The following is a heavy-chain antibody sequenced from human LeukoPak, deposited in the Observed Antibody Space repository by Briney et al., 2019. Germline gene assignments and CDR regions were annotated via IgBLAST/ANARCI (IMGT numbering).Heavy chain of an antibody. J-gene: IGHJ5*02. CDR1: GFTFSSYD. CDR2: MNGDGSST. V-gene: IGHV3-74*01. D-gene: IGHD6-13*01. CDR3: AKDRSPGWFDP. Sequence: PGGSLRLSCAASGFTFSSYDMHWVRQATGKGLEWVARMNGDGSSTDYADSVKGRFTISRDYAKNTLYLQMNSLRVEDTAMYYCAKDRSPGWFDPWGQGTLVTVSS.